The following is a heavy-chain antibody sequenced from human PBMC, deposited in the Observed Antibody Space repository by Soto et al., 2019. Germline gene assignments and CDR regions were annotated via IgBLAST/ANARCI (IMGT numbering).Heavy chain of an antibody. CDR2: INHSGST. J-gene: IGHJ6*02. Sequence: QVQLQQWGAGLLKPSETLSLTCAVYGGSFSGYYWSWLRQPPGKGLEWIGEINHSGSTNYNPSLKSRVTISVDTSKNQFSLKLSSVTAADTAVYYCARGLERDYYYYGMDVWGQGTTVTVSS. CDR1: GGSFSGYY. CDR3: ARGLERDYYYYGMDV. V-gene: IGHV4-34*01. D-gene: IGHD1-1*01.